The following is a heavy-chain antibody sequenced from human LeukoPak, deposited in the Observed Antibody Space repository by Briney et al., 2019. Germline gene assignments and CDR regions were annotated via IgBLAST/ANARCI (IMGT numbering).Heavy chain of an antibody. V-gene: IGHV3-30-3*01. CDR3: ARVGTVTEDGDAFDI. CDR2: ISYDGNNK. CDR1: GFTFSSYW. D-gene: IGHD4-17*01. Sequence: GGSLRLSCAASGFTFSSYWMSWVRQAPGKGLEWVAVISYDGNNKNYADSVKGRFTISRDNSKNTLYLQMNSLRAEDTAVYYCARVGTVTEDGDAFDIWGQGTMVTVSS. J-gene: IGHJ3*02.